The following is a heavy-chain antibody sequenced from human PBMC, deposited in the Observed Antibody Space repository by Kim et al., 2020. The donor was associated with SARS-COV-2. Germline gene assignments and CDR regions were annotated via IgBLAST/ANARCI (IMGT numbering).Heavy chain of an antibody. CDR2: FDPEDGET. V-gene: IGHV1-24*01. CDR3: ATGPVIVGATGNWFDP. J-gene: IGHJ5*02. CDR1: GYTLTELS. Sequence: ASVTVSCKVSGYTLTELSMHWVRQAPGKGLEWMGGFDPEDGETIYAQKFQGRVTMTEDTSTDTAYMELSSLRSEDTAVYYCATGPVIVGATGNWFDPWGQGTLVTVSS. D-gene: IGHD1-26*01.